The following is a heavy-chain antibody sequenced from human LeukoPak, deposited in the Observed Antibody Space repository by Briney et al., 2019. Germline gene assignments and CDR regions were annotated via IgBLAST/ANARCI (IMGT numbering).Heavy chain of an antibody. Sequence: GGSLRLSCAASGFTFSSYSMNWVRQAPGKGLEWVSYISSSSSTIYYADSVKGRFTISRDNAKNSLYLQMNSLRAEDTAVYYCAGVTVKVVTYFDYWGQGTLVTVSS. D-gene: IGHD3-22*01. V-gene: IGHV3-48*01. CDR1: GFTFSSYS. J-gene: IGHJ4*02. CDR3: AGVTVKVVTYFDY. CDR2: ISSSSSTI.